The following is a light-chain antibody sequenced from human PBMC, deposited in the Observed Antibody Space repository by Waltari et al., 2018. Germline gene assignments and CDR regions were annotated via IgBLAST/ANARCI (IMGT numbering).Light chain of an antibody. J-gene: IGLJ2*01. V-gene: IGLV3-25*03. CDR3: QAADSSGTPVI. CDR2: KDS. CDR1: TLPKQY. Sequence: SFELTQPPPVSVSPGQTASITCSGNTLPKQYAYWYQQKPGQAPVLIMYKDSGRPAGIPERFSGSSSGTTVTLTISGVQAEDEADYYCQAADSSGTPVIFGGGTKLTVL.